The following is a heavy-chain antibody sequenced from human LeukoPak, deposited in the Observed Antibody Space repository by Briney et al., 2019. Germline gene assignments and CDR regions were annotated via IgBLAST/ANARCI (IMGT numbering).Heavy chain of an antibody. Sequence: ASVKVSCKASAYTFTVYYIHWGRHAPGQGLEWMCWIYPNSGGTKYAQKCQGRVTMTRDTSISTAYMELSRLASDDTAVYYCARNPGAPERRLDYWGQGKLVTISS. D-gene: IGHD1-1*01. CDR3: ARNPGAPERRLDY. CDR1: AYTFTVYY. V-gene: IGHV1-2*02. J-gene: IGHJ4*02. CDR2: IYPNSGGT.